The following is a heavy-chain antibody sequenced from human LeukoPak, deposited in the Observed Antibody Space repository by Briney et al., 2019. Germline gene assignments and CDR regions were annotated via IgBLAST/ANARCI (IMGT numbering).Heavy chain of an antibody. Sequence: ASLKVSCKASGYTFTSYYMHWVRQAPGQGLEWMGIVNPSGSSTSYAQKFQGRVTMTRDTSTSTVYMDLSSLTSEDTAVYHCARGNPTNYGAYLYYFDYWGQGTLVTVSS. CDR2: VNPSGSST. CDR1: GYTFTSYY. D-gene: IGHD4-17*01. CDR3: ARGNPTNYGAYLYYFDY. J-gene: IGHJ4*02. V-gene: IGHV1-46*01.